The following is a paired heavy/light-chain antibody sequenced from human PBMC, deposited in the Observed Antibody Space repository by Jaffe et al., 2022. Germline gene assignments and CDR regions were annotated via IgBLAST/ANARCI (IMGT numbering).Light chain of an antibody. V-gene: IGKV2-28*01. CDR2: LGS. CDR3: MQALQTPLT. J-gene: IGKJ1*01. CDR1: QSLLHSNGYNY. Sequence: DIVMTQSPLSLPVTPGEPASISCRSSQSLLHSNGYNYLDWYLQKPGQSPQLLIYLGSNRASGVPDRFSGSGSGTDFTLKISRVEAEDVGVYYCMQALQTPLTFGQGTKVEIK.
Heavy chain of an antibody. V-gene: IGHV4-34*01. CDR3: ARGFCPLRYFDWLTPGLYYFDY. CDR1: GGSFSGYY. D-gene: IGHD3-9*01. J-gene: IGHJ4*02. CDR2: INHSGST. Sequence: QVQLQQWGAGLLKPSETLSLTCAVYGGSFSGYYWSWIRQPPGKGLEWIGEINHSGSTNYNPSLKSRVTISVDTSKNQFSLKLSSVTAADTAVYYCARGFCPLRYFDWLTPGLYYFDYWGQGTLVTVSS.